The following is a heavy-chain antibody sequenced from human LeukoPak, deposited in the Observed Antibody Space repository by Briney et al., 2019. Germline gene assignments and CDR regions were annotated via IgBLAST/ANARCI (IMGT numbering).Heavy chain of an antibody. J-gene: IGHJ3*02. D-gene: IGHD1-1*01. V-gene: IGHV3-30*02. CDR3: VRGGGTLDM. CDR2: IRYDAINNK. Sequence: PGGSLRLSCAASGFTFSIYGMHWVRQAPGKGLEWVASIRYDAINNKYYADSVKGRFTISRDNAKNSLYLQMNSLRDEDTAMYYCVRGGGTLDMWGQGTMVTVSS. CDR1: GFTFSIYG.